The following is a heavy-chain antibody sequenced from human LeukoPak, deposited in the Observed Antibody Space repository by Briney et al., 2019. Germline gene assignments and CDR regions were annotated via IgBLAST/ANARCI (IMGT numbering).Heavy chain of an antibody. CDR1: RFTFTSYA. J-gene: IGHJ4*02. CDR2: ISDSGSNT. CDR3: AKDGDPTVTTDFDY. D-gene: IGHD4-17*01. Sequence: GGSLRLSCAASRFTFTSYAMNWVRQAPGKGLEWVSAISDSGSNTYYEDSVKGRFSISRDNSKNTLYLHMNSLRAEDTAVYYCAKDGDPTVTTDFDYWGQGTLVTVSS. V-gene: IGHV3-23*01.